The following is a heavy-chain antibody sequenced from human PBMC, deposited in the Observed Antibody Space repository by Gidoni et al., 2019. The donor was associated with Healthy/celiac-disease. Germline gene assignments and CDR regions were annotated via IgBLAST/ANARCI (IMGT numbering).Heavy chain of an antibody. CDR2: SYHSGST. CDR1: GGSISSGGYS. V-gene: IGHV4-30-2*01. CDR3: ARTKYYYGMDV. Sequence: QLQLQESGSGLVKPSQTLSLTCAVSGGSISSGGYSWSWIRQPPGKGLEWIGYSYHSGSTYYNPSLKSRVTISVDRSKNQFSLKLSSVTAADTAVYYCARTKYYYGMDVWGQGTTVTVSS. D-gene: IGHD2-8*01. J-gene: IGHJ6*02.